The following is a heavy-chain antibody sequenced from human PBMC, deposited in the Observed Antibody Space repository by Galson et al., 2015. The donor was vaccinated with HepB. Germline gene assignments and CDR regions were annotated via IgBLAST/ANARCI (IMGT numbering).Heavy chain of an antibody. CDR3: ARVHSSGWYDDAFDI. CDR2: IKQDGSEK. Sequence: SLRLSCAAFGFTFSSYWMSWVRQAPGKGLEWVANIKQDGSEKYYVDSVKGRFTISRDNAKNSLYLQMNSLRAEDTAVYYCARVHSSGWYDDAFDIWGQGTMVTVSS. J-gene: IGHJ3*02. V-gene: IGHV3-7*03. CDR1: GFTFSSYW. D-gene: IGHD6-19*01.